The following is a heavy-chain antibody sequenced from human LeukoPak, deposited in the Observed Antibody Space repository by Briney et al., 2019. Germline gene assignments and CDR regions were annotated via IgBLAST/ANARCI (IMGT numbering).Heavy chain of an antibody. V-gene: IGHV4-39*01. CDR2: IYYSKNT. Sequence: SETLSLTCTVSGGSISSSSVYWGWIRQPPGKGLEWIGSIYYSKNTYYNPSLKSRVTISADTSKNQFSLTLGSVSSTDTAVYYCVSPRGFSYGYFDYWGQGTLVTVSS. J-gene: IGHJ4*02. CDR1: GGSISSSSVY. CDR3: VSPRGFSYGYFDY. D-gene: IGHD5-18*01.